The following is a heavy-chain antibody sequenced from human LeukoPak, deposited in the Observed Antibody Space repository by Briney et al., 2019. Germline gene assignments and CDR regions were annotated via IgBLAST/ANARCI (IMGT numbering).Heavy chain of an antibody. V-gene: IGHV3-30-3*01. CDR2: IAYDGSSK. Sequence: GGSLRLSYAASGFTFSSYAMHWVRQAPGKGLEWVAVIAYDGSSKYYADSVKGRFTISRDNSKNTLYLQMNSLRAEDTAVYYCAREMGSVAGTRTYDYYYYGMDVWGQGTTVTVSS. D-gene: IGHD6-19*01. J-gene: IGHJ6*02. CDR3: AREMGSVAGTRTYDYYYYGMDV. CDR1: GFTFSSYA.